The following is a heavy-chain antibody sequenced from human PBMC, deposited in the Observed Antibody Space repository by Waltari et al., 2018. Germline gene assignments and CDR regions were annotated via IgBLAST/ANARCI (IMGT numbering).Heavy chain of an antibody. CDR2: IYYSGTT. D-gene: IGHD2-2*01. V-gene: IGHV4-59*01. CDR1: GGSISSYY. Sequence: QVQLQESGPGLVKPSETLSLTCTVSGGSISSYYWAWIRQPPGKGLDWFGYIYYSGTTNYDPSLKSRVTISVDTSKNQFSLKLSSVTAADTAVYYCARGLGYCSSNRCFDAFDIWGQGTMVTVSS. CDR3: ARGLGYCSSNRCFDAFDI. J-gene: IGHJ3*02.